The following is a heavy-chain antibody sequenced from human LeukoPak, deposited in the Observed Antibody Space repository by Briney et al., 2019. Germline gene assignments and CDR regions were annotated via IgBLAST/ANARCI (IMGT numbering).Heavy chain of an antibody. CDR1: GYTFGTYG. D-gene: IGHD2/OR15-2a*01. J-gene: IGHJ6*02. CDR2: ISAYNGDT. Sequence: ASVKVSCKASGYTFGTYGVSWVRQAPGQGLEWMGWISAYNGDTYYAPKFQGRVTLTTDTLTSTAYMEMRSLRSDDTAVYYCARFHADYFYTYGMDVWGQGTTVTVSS. V-gene: IGHV1-18*01. CDR3: ARFHADYFYTYGMDV.